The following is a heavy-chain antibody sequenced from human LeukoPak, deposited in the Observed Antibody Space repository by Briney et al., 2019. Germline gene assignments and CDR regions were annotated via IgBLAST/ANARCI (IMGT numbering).Heavy chain of an antibody. CDR1: GYTFINYG. D-gene: IGHD3-9*01. J-gene: IGHJ4*02. Sequence: SVKVSCKASGYTFINYGISWVRQAPGQGLEWMGGIIPIFGTANYAQKFQGRVTITTDESTSTAYMELSSLRSEDTAVYYCARDPTYYDILTGYYRVYYFDYWGQGTLVTVSS. V-gene: IGHV1-69*05. CDR2: IIPIFGTA. CDR3: ARDPTYYDILTGYYRVYYFDY.